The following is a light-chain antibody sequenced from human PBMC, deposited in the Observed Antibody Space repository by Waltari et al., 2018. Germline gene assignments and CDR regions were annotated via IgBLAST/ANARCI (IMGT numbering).Light chain of an antibody. Sequence: DIQLTQSPSFLSASVGDRVTITCRASQGFNSYLSWYQQKPGKAPKLLIYGASTLQSGIPSRFSGIGSGTEFTLTISSLQPEDSATYYCQQLGNYPITFGQGTRVETK. CDR2: GAS. J-gene: IGKJ5*01. V-gene: IGKV1-9*01. CDR3: QQLGNYPIT. CDR1: QGFNSY.